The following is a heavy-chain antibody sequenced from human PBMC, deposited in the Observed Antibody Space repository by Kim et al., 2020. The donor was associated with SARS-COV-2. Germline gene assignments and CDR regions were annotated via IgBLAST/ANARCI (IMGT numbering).Heavy chain of an antibody. CDR3: AKDDYGSIDY. CDR2: MSNDGRKI. CDR1: GFTFSNHA. V-gene: IGHV3-30*04. Sequence: GGSLRLSCEASGFTFSNHAMHWVRQTPGKGLECVALMSNDGRKIYYADSVKGRFTISRDNSKNTLYLQMNSLRVEDTALYYCAKDDYGSIDYWGQGTLVT. J-gene: IGHJ4*02. D-gene: IGHD3-10*01.